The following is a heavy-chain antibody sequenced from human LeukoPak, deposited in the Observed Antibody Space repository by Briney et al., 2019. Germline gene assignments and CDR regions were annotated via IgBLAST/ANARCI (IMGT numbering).Heavy chain of an antibody. V-gene: IGHV4-61*02. CDR3: ARCLGGRCDYFDY. CDR2: IYTSGST. CDR1: GGSISSGNYY. J-gene: IGHJ4*02. Sequence: SETLSLTYTVSGGSISSGNYYWSWIRQPAGKALEWIGRIYTSGSTNYNPSLKRRVTISVDTSKNQFSLKLSSVTAADTAVYYCARCLGGRCDYFDYWGQGTLVTVSS. D-gene: IGHD3-16*01.